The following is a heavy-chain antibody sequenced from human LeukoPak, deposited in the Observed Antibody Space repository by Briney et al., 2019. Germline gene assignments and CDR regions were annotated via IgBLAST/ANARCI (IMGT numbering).Heavy chain of an antibody. CDR3: ARHAPNYYDSSGYYYVYFDY. CDR1: GGSISSSSYY. J-gene: IGHJ4*02. CDR2: IYYRGST. D-gene: IGHD3-22*01. Sequence: SETLSLTCTVAGGSISSSSYYWGWIRQPPGKGLECIGSIYYRGSTYYNPSLKRLVTLSVDTSKHQFSLKLSFVTAADTAVYYCARHAPNYYDSSGYYYVYFDYWGQGTLVTVSS. V-gene: IGHV4-39*01.